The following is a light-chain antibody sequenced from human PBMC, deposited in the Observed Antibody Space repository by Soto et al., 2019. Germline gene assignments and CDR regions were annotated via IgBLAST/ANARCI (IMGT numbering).Light chain of an antibody. CDR2: EAS. Sequence: EIVMTQSPVTLSASPGDRVSLSCRASQSVDINFAWYQQKPGQAPRLLIYEASTRASDIPSRFSGSGSGTEFTLTISSLQSEDFAVYYCQQYHNCPPNTFGQGTRLEIK. CDR3: QQYHNCPPNT. CDR1: QSVDIN. V-gene: IGKV3-15*01. J-gene: IGKJ5*01.